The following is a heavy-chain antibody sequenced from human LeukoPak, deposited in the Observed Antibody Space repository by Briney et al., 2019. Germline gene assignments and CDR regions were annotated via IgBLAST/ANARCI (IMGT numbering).Heavy chain of an antibody. J-gene: IGHJ4*02. CDR2: ISRDGSRT. V-gene: IGHV3-74*01. D-gene: IGHD3-22*01. Sequence: PAGGSLRLSCAASGFTSSTYWMHWVRQAPGKGLVWVSRISRDGSRTTYADSVKGRFTISRDNAKNTLYLQMNSLRAEDTAVYYCVRDYYDSSGYYPDYWGQGTLVTVSS. CDR3: VRDYYDSSGYYPDY. CDR1: GFTSSTYW.